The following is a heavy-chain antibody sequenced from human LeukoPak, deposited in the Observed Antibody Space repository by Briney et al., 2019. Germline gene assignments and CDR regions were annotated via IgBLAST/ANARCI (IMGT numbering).Heavy chain of an antibody. V-gene: IGHV7-4-1*02. J-gene: IGHJ4*02. Sequence: GASVKVSCKASGYTFTNYSMNWVRQAPGQGLEWMGWINTNTGNPTYAQGFTGRFVFSLDTSVSTAYLHISSLKAEDTAVYYCARVASWRARLYYYDSSGPYQGGFDYWGQGTLVTVSS. CDR2: INTNTGNP. CDR1: GYTFTNYS. CDR3: ARVASWRARLYYYDSSGPYQGGFDY. D-gene: IGHD3-22*01.